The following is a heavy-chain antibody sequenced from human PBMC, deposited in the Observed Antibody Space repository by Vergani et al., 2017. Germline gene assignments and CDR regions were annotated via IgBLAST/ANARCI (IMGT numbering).Heavy chain of an antibody. CDR3: AKDRGASVGFDD. CDR1: GFSFGSYG. V-gene: IGHV3-30*02. J-gene: IGHJ4*02. CDR2: LRYDGTTK. D-gene: IGHD2-2*01. Sequence: QVQLVESAGGVVQPGGSLRLSCAASGFSFGSYGMHWVRVRQAPGKGLEWLAYLRYDGTTKQYADSVKGRFTISRDNSKNMLYLQMDSLRPEDTAMFYCAKDRGASVGFDDWGEGAQVTVPS.